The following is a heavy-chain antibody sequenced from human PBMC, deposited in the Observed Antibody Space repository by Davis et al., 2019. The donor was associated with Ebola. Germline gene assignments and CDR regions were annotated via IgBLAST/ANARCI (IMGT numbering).Heavy chain of an antibody. V-gene: IGHV3-9*01. CDR2: ISWNSGSI. CDR1: GFTFADYA. J-gene: IGHJ6*02. D-gene: IGHD3-10*01. Sequence: GGSLRLSCAASGFTFADYAMHWVRQAPGKGLEWVSGISWNSGSIGYADSVKGRFTISRDNAKNSLYLQMNSLRAEDTALYYCAKDMTVRANYYYYGMDVWGQGTTVTVSS. CDR3: AKDMTVRANYYYYGMDV.